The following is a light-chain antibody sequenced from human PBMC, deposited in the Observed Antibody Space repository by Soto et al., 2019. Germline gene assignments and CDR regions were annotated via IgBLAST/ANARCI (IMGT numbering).Light chain of an antibody. Sequence: QSALTQPRSVSGSPGQSGTISCTGTSSDVGGYQYVSWYQQHPGKAPKLMIYDVTKRPSGVPDRFSGSKSGNTASLTISGLQADDEADYYCCSYAGTYTYVFGTGTKVTVL. CDR2: DVT. CDR3: CSYAGTYTYV. J-gene: IGLJ1*01. CDR1: SSDVGGYQY. V-gene: IGLV2-11*01.